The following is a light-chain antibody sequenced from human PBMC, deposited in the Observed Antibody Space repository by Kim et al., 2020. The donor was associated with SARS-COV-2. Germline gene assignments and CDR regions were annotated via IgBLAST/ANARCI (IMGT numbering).Light chain of an antibody. V-gene: IGKV1-5*03. CDR3: QQYNSYSLT. CDR1: QSISSW. J-gene: IGKJ1*01. CDR2: KAS. Sequence: ASVGDRVTITCRASQSISSWLAWYQQKPGKAPKLLIYKASSLESGVPSRFSGSGSGTEFTLTISSLQPDDFATYYCQQYNSYSLTFGQGTKVDIE.